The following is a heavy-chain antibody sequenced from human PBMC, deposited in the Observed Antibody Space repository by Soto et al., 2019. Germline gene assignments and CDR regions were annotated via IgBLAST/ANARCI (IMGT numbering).Heavy chain of an antibody. CDR3: ARDPGTLNWFDP. CDR1: GFTFSSYS. Sequence: EVQLVESGGGLVQPGGSLRLSCAASGFTFSSYSMNWVRQAPGKGLEWVSYISSSSSTIYYADSVKGRFTISRDNAKNSLYRQMNSLRDEDTAVYYCARDPGTLNWFDPWGQGTLVTVSS. V-gene: IGHV3-48*02. D-gene: IGHD3-10*01. CDR2: ISSSSSTI. J-gene: IGHJ5*02.